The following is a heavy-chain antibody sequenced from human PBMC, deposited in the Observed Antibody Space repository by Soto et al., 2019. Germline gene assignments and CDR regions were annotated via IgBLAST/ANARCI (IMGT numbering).Heavy chain of an antibody. CDR1: GFTFSSYE. D-gene: IGHD1-26*01. CDR3: ARVCWWELLGIDD. J-gene: IGHJ4*02. V-gene: IGHV3-48*03. Sequence: GGSLRLSCAASGFTFSSYEMNWVRQAPGKGLEWVSYISSSGSTIYYADSVKGRFTISRDNAKNSLYLQMNSLRAEDTAVYYCARVCWWELLGIDDWGRGTLVTVSS. CDR2: ISSSGSTI.